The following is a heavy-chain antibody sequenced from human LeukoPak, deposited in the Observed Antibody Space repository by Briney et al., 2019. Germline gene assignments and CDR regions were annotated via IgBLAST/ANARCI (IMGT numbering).Heavy chain of an antibody. J-gene: IGHJ4*02. CDR2: IIPIFGTA. CDR1: GGTFSSYA. V-gene: IGHV1-69*05. D-gene: IGHD2-8*01. CDR3: AGHGGYCTNGVCYTVKFDY. Sequence: VASVKVSCKASGGTFSSYAISWVRQAPGQGLEWMGGIIPIFGTANYAQKFQGRVTITTDESTSTAYMELSSLRSEDTAVYYCAGHGGYCTNGVCYTVKFDYWGQGTLVTVSS.